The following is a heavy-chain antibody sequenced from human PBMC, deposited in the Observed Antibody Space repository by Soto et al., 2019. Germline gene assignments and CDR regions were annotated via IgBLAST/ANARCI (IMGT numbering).Heavy chain of an antibody. CDR1: GFSLSTTGEG. CDR2: VHWNDDK. Sequence: QITLKEAGPTLVKPTQTLTLTCTFSGFSLSTTGEGVFWIRQPPGKAPEWLALVHWNDDKGYSPSLRPRLTIRKDTSRNQVVLSLTNLDPVDKGTYYWAHRRLGETSPDYKGLDVWGQGTTVIVSS. D-gene: IGHD2-2*01. V-gene: IGHV2-5*01. J-gene: IGHJ6*02. CDR3: AHRRLGETSPDYKGLDV.